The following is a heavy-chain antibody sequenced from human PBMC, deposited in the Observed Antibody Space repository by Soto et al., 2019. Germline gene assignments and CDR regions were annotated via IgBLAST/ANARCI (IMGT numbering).Heavy chain of an antibody. CDR1: GYTFTSYG. Sequence: QVQLVQSGAEVKKPGASVKVSCKASGYTFTSYGISWVRQAPGQGLAWMGWISAYNGNTNYAQKLQGRVTITTDTSTSTAYMELRSLRSDDTDVYYCERDWAAACPFDYWGQGNLVTVSS. V-gene: IGHV1-18*01. D-gene: IGHD6-13*01. CDR2: ISAYNGNT. J-gene: IGHJ4*02. CDR3: ERDWAAACPFDY.